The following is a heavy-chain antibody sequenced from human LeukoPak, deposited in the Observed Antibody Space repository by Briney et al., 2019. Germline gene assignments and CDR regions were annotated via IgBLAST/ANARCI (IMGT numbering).Heavy chain of an antibody. V-gene: IGHV1-46*01. CDR2: INPSGGST. CDR1: GYTFTSYY. D-gene: IGHD4/OR15-4a*01. Sequence: GASVKVSCKASGYTFTSYYKHWVRQAPGQGLEWMGIINPSGGSTSYAQKFQGRVTMTRDTSTSTVYMELSSLRSEDTAVYYCARDHPIGAEGFDPWGQGTLVTVSS. CDR3: ARDHPIGAEGFDP. J-gene: IGHJ5*02.